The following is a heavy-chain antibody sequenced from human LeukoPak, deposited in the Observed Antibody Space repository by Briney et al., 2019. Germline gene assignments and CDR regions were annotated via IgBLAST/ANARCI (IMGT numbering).Heavy chain of an antibody. CDR1: GGSFSGYY. D-gene: IGHD6-13*01. J-gene: IGHJ4*02. V-gene: IGHV4-34*01. CDR2: INHSGST. Sequence: SETLSLTCAVYGGSFSGYYWSWIRQPPGKGLEWIGEINHSGSTNYNPSLKSRVTISVDTSKNQFSLKLSSVTAADTAVYYCASSLMDSSSWYYFDYWGQGTLVTVSS. CDR3: ASSLMDSSSWYYFDY.